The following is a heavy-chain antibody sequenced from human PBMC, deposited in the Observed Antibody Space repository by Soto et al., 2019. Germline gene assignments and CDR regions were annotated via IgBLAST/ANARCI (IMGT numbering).Heavy chain of an antibody. J-gene: IGHJ4*02. CDR3: AKNWNWGSLVH. CDR1: GDSISTDY. V-gene: IGHV4-59*08. Sequence: PSETLSLTCTVSGDSISTDYWSWIRQSPGKGLERIGFIYYGGSTNYNPSLKSRVTISVDTPKNQFSLKLSSVTAADTAVYYCAKNWNWGSLVHWGQGTLVTVSS. D-gene: IGHD7-27*01. CDR2: IYYGGST.